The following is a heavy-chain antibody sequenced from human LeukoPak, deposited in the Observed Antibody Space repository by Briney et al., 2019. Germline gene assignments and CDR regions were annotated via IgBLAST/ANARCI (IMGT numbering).Heavy chain of an antibody. J-gene: IGHJ4*02. Sequence: GGTLRLSCAASGFTFSSYAMNWVRQAPGRGLEFVSYISNSGTIKYNADSVKGRFTISRDNAKNSLYLQMNSLSAEDTAVYYCARESESGWDGDRGPYFDYWGQGTLVTVSS. CDR1: GFTFSSYA. CDR2: ISNSGTIK. D-gene: IGHD6-19*01. CDR3: ARESESGWDGDRGPYFDY. V-gene: IGHV3-48*03.